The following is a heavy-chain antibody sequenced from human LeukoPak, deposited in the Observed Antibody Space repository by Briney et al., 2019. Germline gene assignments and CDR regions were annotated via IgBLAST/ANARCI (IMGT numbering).Heavy chain of an antibody. CDR1: GGSFSGYY. CDR2: INHSGST. Sequence: SETLSLTCAVYGGSFSGYYWSWIRQPPGKGLEWIGEINHSGSTNYNPSLKSRVTISVDTSKNQFSLKLSSVTAADTAVYYCARDRNAGYYYYGMDVRGQGTTVTVSS. J-gene: IGHJ6*02. CDR3: ARDRNAGYYYYGMDV. V-gene: IGHV4-34*01.